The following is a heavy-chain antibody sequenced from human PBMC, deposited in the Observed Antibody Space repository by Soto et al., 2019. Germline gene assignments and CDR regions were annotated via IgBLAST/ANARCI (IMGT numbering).Heavy chain of an antibody. J-gene: IGHJ6*02. CDR3: ARDRVVLYGMDV. D-gene: IGHD3-3*01. V-gene: IGHV1-2*02. Sequence: ASVKVSCKASGYTFTGYYVHWVRQAPGQGLEWMGWINPNSGGTNYAQKFQGRVTMTRDTSISTAYMELSRLRSDDTAVYYCARDRVVLYGMDVWGQGTTVTVSS. CDR2: INPNSGGT. CDR1: GYTFTGYY.